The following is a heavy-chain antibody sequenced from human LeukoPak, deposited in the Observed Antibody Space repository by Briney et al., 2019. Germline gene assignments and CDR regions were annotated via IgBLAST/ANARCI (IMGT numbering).Heavy chain of an antibody. CDR3: VRDPTTVTTFFDL. CDR1: GDSIGAYY. V-gene: IGHV4-4*07. CDR2: IYKSMYSGGST. Sequence: PSETLSLTCTVSGDSIGAYYWSWIRQPAGKGLEWIGRIYKSMYSGGSTDYNPSLKSRVTMSVDTSKSQLSLKLSSLTAADTAVYYCVRDPTTVTTFFDLWGQGTLVTVSS. D-gene: IGHD4-17*01. J-gene: IGHJ5*01.